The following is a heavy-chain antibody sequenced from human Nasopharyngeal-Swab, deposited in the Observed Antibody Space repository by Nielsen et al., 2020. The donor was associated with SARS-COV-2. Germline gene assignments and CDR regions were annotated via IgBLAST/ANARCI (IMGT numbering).Heavy chain of an antibody. CDR3: ARQENSYGLSYFDY. J-gene: IGHJ4*02. Sequence: SETLSLNCTGSGGSISSYHWSWIRQPPGKGLEWIGYIYYSGSTNYNPSLKSRVTISVDTSKNQFSLKLSSVTAADTAVYYCARQENSYGLSYFDYWGQGTLVTVSS. CDR1: GGSISSYH. CDR2: IYYSGST. V-gene: IGHV4-59*08. D-gene: IGHD5-18*01.